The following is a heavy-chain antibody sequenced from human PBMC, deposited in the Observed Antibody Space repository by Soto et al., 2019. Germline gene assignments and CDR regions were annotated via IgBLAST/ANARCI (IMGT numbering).Heavy chain of an antibody. D-gene: IGHD5-18*01. Sequence: QVQLVESGGGVVQPGRSLRLSCAASGFTFSSYGMHWVRQAPGKGLEWVAVIWYDGSNKYYADSVKGRFTNSRDNSKNTXYXXMNTLRAEDTAVYYCARDRTAMVQPRLYYYYGMDVWGQGTTVTVSS. CDR1: GFTFSSYG. J-gene: IGHJ6*02. CDR3: ARDRTAMVQPRLYYYYGMDV. CDR2: IWYDGSNK. V-gene: IGHV3-33*01.